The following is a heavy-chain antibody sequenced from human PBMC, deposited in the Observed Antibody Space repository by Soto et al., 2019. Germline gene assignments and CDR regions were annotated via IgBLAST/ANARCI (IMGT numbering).Heavy chain of an antibody. J-gene: IGHJ4*02. CDR2: ISGSGGST. Sequence: PGGSLRLSCAASGFTFSSYAMSWVRQAPGKGLEWVSAISGSGGSTYYADSVKGRFTISRDNSKNTLYLQMNSLRAEDTAIYYCAKGLLNGRWYAADWGQGTLVTVSS. D-gene: IGHD6-13*01. V-gene: IGHV3-23*01. CDR3: AKGLLNGRWYAAD. CDR1: GFTFSSYA.